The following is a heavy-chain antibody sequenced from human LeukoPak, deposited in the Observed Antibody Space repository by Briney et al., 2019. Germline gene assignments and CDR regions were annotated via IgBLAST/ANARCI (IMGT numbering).Heavy chain of an antibody. J-gene: IGHJ4*02. CDR3: TTAHGYYDSSGYPFDY. Sequence: GGSLRLSCAASGFTFSSYGMHWVRQAPGKGLEWVAFIRYDGSNKYYADSVKGRFTISRDNSKNTLYLQMNSLRAEDTAVYYCTTAHGYYDSSGYPFDYWGQGTLVTVSS. V-gene: IGHV3-30*02. CDR1: GFTFSSYG. D-gene: IGHD3-22*01. CDR2: IRYDGSNK.